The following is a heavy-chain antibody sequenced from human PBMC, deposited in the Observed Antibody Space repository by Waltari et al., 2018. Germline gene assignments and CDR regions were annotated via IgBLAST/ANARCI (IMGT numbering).Heavy chain of an antibody. CDR2: FSKAGRT. Sequence: QLLESGGGLVEPGGSLRLSCVGSGFTFSRFAISWVRQAPGKGREGVSAFSKAGRTDYEASGRGRFTVIRDDEKSTLYMQMDDLRVEDTAVYYCAKDHPTSGWPDFDVWGQGTVVTVSS. J-gene: IGHJ4*02. CDR1: GFTFSRFA. D-gene: IGHD6-19*01. V-gene: IGHV3-23*01. CDR3: AKDHPTSGWPDFDV.